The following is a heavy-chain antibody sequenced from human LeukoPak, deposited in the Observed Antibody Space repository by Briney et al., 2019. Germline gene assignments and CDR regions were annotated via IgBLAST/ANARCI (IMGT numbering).Heavy chain of an antibody. Sequence: GGSLRLSCTASGFTFDDYGMHWVRQAPGKGLEWVSLISGDGGSTYYPDSVKGRFTISRDNSKNSLYLQMNSPRTEDTAVYYCAKDMIFGSGTSMDVWGQGTTVTVSS. CDR2: ISGDGGST. CDR3: AKDMIFGSGTSMDV. D-gene: IGHD3-10*01. V-gene: IGHV3-43*02. CDR1: GFTFDDYG. J-gene: IGHJ6*02.